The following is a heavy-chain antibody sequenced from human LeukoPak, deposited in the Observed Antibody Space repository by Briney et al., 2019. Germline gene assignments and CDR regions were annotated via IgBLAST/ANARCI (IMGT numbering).Heavy chain of an antibody. D-gene: IGHD4-17*01. CDR1: GGSFSGYH. V-gene: IGHV4-34*01. CDR3: ARAGTAVMTYYYYMDV. CDR2: INHSGST. Sequence: PETLSHTRAVYGGSFSGYHWRWIRQPPGKGLEWIGEINHSGSTYYNPSLQSRVTISVDTSKNQFSLKLSSVTAADTAVYFCARAGTAVMTYYYYMDVWGKGTTVTLSS. J-gene: IGHJ6*03.